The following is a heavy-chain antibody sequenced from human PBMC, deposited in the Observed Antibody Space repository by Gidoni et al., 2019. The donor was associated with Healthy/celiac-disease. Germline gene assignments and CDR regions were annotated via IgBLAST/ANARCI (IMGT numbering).Heavy chain of an antibody. Sequence: EVKLVECGGGVVQRGRSLRLSCAASACTFADYALHWVRQAPGKGLEWVSGISWKSGTIGYADSVMGRFTISRDNAKNSLYLQMNSLRAEDTALYYCAKGAAAAGTGEGWFDPWGQGTLVTVSS. CDR1: ACTFADYA. CDR2: ISWKSGTI. CDR3: AKGAAAAGTGEGWFDP. J-gene: IGHJ5*02. V-gene: IGHV3-9*01. D-gene: IGHD6-13*01.